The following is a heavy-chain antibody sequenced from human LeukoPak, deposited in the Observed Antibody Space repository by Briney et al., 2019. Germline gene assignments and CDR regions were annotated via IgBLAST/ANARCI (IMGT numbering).Heavy chain of an antibody. CDR3: VRDLTGILVVPAAEYYFDF. CDR2: INPNSGAT. V-gene: IGHV1-2*02. D-gene: IGHD2-2*01. Sequence: ASVKVSCKASGYTFTGYYMHWVRQAPGQGLEWMGWINPNSGATNYAQKFQGRVTMTRDTSISTAYMELSRLRPYAPAVYYCVRDLTGILVVPAAEYYFDFWGQGTLVIVSS. J-gene: IGHJ4*02. CDR1: GYTFTGYY.